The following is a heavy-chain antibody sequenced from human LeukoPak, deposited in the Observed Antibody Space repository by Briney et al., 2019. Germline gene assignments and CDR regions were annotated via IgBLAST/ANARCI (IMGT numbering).Heavy chain of an antibody. J-gene: IGHJ5*02. CDR3: ARGTYCRSTICHEAGPPSIGP. CDR2: ISYDGKNK. D-gene: IGHD2-2*01. Sequence: PGGSLRLSCSASGFTFSVYAMHWVRQAPGKGLEWVAVISYDGKNKYYADSVKGRFTISSENSKNTMFLQMNSLTAEDTAVYYCARGTYCRSTICHEAGPPSIGPWGQGTLVT. V-gene: IGHV3-30*04. CDR1: GFTFSVYA.